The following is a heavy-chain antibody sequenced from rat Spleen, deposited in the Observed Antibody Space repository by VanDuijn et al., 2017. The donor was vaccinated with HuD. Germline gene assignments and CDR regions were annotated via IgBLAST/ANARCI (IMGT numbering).Heavy chain of an antibody. V-gene: IGHV5S14*01. Sequence: EVQLVESGGGLVQPGRSLKLSCAASGFTFRNYGMTWVRQTPTTGLEWVASITTGGDNNYYRDAAMGRFIISRDNAKNTVDMQLSSLRSEDTAMYFCARETNWERRFDYWGQGVMVTVSS. CDR1: GFTFRNYG. D-gene: IGHD5-1*01. CDR3: ARETNWERRFDY. J-gene: IGHJ2*01. CDR2: ITTGGDNN.